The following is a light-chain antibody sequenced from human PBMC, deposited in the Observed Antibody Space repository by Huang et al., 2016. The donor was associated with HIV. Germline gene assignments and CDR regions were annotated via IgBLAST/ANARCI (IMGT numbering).Light chain of an antibody. CDR2: GAA. CDR3: QQYDSSPPT. Sequence: EIVLTQSQGTLSVTPGEGATLSCRARQSVTNNYLSWYQQKPGQAPRLLIYGAASRATGIPDRFSGSGSGTDFTLTFSRLEPEDFAVYCCQQYDSSPPTFGQGTKVEIK. V-gene: IGKV3-20*01. J-gene: IGKJ1*01. CDR1: QSVTNNY.